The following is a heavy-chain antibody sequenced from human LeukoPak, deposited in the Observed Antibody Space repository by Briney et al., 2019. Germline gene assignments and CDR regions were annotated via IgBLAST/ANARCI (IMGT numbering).Heavy chain of an antibody. CDR1: GVTFSSYT. V-gene: IGHV1-69*02. CDR2: IIPILGIA. J-gene: IGHJ6*02. CDR3: ARTSGYSSSSTYYYGMDV. Sequence: ASVKVSCKASGVTFSSYTISWVRQAPGQGVEWVGRIIPILGIANYAQKFQGRVTITADKSTSTAYMELSSLRSEDTVVYYCARTSGYSSSSTYYYGMDVWGQGTTVTVSS. D-gene: IGHD6-6*01.